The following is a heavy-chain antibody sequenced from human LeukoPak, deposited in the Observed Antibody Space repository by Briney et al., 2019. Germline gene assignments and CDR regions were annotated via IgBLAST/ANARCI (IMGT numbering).Heavy chain of an antibody. J-gene: IGHJ6*02. Sequence: GGSLRLSCAASGFTFNSYAMSWVRQAPGKGLEWVSGISGVGGGTYYADSVKGRFAISRDNSKNTLYLQMNSLRAEDTAVYYCAREKEPILLASSYYRYGMDAWGQGTTVTVSS. CDR1: GFTFNSYA. D-gene: IGHD3-10*01. CDR2: ISGVGGGT. V-gene: IGHV3-23*01. CDR3: AREKEPILLASSYYRYGMDA.